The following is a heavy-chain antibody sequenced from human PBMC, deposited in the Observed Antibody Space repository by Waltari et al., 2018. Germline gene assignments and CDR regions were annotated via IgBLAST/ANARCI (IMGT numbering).Heavy chain of an antibody. J-gene: IGHJ4*02. CDR3: ARDKQMFDY. CDR2: IYHSGST. V-gene: IGHV4-38-2*02. CDR1: GYSISSGYY. Sequence: QVQLQESGPGLVKPSETLSLTCAVSGYSISSGYYWGWIRQPPGKGLEWIGSIYHSGSTYYNPSLKSRVTISVDTSKNQFSLKLSSVTAADTAVYYCARDKQMFDYWGQGTLVTVSS.